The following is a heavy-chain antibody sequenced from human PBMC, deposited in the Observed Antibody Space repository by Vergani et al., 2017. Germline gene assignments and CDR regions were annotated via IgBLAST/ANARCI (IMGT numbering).Heavy chain of an antibody. CDR2: ISFDGTNE. D-gene: IGHD2-2*02. Sequence: QVQLVESGGGVVQPGTSLRLSCVVSGFALNRHAMYWVRQAPGKGLEWVVGISFDGTNEYYPDLVKGRFTISRDIANNTLYLQVRSLRLEDTGVYHCVRDRGRCAGGRCYTEAWDYWGQGTPVTVSS. J-gene: IGHJ4*02. V-gene: IGHV3-30-3*01. CDR1: GFALNRHA. CDR3: VRDRGRCAGGRCYTEAWDY.